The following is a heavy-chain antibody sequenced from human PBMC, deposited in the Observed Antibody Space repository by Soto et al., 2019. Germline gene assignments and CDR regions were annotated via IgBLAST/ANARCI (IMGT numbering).Heavy chain of an antibody. CDR2: ISGSGDST. J-gene: IGHJ5*02. CDR3: AREGSGWYYNWFDP. D-gene: IGHD6-19*01. CDR1: GFTFSNYV. V-gene: IGHV3-23*01. Sequence: EVQLLESGGGLLHPGGSLRLSCVASGFTFSNYVMSWVRQAPGKGLEWVSTISGSGDSTYYADSVKGRFTISRDNSKTTLFLQMNSLRADDTAVYYCAREGSGWYYNWFDPWGQGTLVTVSS.